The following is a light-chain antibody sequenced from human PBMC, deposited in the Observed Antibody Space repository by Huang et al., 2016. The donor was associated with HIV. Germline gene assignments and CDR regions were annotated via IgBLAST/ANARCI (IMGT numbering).Light chain of an antibody. J-gene: IGKJ1*01. CDR1: QSVLYSSNNKNY. CDR3: QQYYSTRT. V-gene: IGKV4-1*01. CDR2: WES. Sequence: DIVMTQSPDSLAVSLGERATINRKSSQSVLYSSNNKNYLAWYQQKPGQPPKLLIYWESSRESGLPDRFSCSGSGTDFPLTISSLQAEDVAVYYCQQYYSTRTFGQGTKVEIK.